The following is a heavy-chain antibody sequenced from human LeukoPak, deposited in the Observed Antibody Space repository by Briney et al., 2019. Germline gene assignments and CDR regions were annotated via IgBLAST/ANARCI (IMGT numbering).Heavy chain of an antibody. Sequence: GGSLRLSCAASGFTFSSYGMHWVRQAPSKGLEWVAVISYDGSNKYYADSVKGRFTISRDNSKNTLYLQMNSLRAEDTAVYYCAKDSRIQLWLMGTYDAFDIWGQGTMVTVSS. D-gene: IGHD5-18*01. CDR2: ISYDGSNK. V-gene: IGHV3-30*18. CDR3: AKDSRIQLWLMGTYDAFDI. CDR1: GFTFSSYG. J-gene: IGHJ3*02.